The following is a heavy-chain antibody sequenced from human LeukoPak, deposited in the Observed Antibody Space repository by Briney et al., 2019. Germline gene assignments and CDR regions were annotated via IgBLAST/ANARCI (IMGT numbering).Heavy chain of an antibody. J-gene: IGHJ6*03. Sequence: GGSLRLSCAASGFTFSSYSMNWVRQAPGKGLEWVSSISSSSSYIYYADSVKGRFTISRDNAKNSLYLQMNSLRAEDTAVYYCARADCSGGSCYWNYYYYMDVWGKGTTVTVSS. V-gene: IGHV3-21*01. CDR1: GFTFSSYS. CDR2: ISSSSSYI. CDR3: ARADCSGGSCYWNYYYYMDV. D-gene: IGHD2-15*01.